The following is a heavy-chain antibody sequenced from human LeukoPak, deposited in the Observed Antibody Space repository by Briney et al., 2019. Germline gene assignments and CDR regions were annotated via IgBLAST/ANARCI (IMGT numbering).Heavy chain of an antibody. CDR2: VYTDDST. V-gene: IGHV3-66*01. CDR3: ARALPEASHTSFDY. CDR1: AFTVSSNF. J-gene: IGHJ4*02. D-gene: IGHD2-2*01. Sequence: GESLRLSCATSAFTVSSNFMSWVRQAPGKALEWVSIVYTDDSTYYADSVKGRFTISRDNSKNTVYLHMNSLRADDTAVYFCARALPEASHTSFDYWGQGILVTVSS.